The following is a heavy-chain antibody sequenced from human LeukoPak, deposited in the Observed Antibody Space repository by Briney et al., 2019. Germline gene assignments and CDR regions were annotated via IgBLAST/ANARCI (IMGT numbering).Heavy chain of an antibody. CDR3: LRELAL. CDR2: VYTSGIT. V-gene: IGHV4-61*02. Sequence: SQTLSLTCNVSGGSISSDNYYWTWIRQPAGKGLEWIGRVYTSGITNFNPSLKSRVTISIDTSKNQFSLKLTSVTAADTAMYYCLRELALWGQGTLVTVSS. CDR1: GGSISSDNYY. D-gene: IGHD1-1*01. J-gene: IGHJ4*02.